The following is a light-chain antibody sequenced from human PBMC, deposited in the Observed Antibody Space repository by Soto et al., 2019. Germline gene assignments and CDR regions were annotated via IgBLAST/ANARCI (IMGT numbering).Light chain of an antibody. V-gene: IGKV3-15*01. CDR2: GAS. CDR1: QSVSSN. J-gene: IGKJ1*01. Sequence: EILMTQSPATLSVSPGETATLSCRASQSVSSNLAWYQQKPGQAPRLLVYGASTTATGIPAKFSGSGSGTEFTLTISSLQSEDFALYYCQQYNNWPHTFGQGTKVEIK. CDR3: QQYNNWPHT.